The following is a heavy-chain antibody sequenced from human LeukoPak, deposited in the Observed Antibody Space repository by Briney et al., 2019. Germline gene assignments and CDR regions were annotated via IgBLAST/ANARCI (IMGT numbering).Heavy chain of an antibody. CDR1: GGSFSGYY. D-gene: IGHD4-17*01. Sequence: SETLSLTCAVYGGSFSGYYWSWIRQPPGKGLEWIGEINHSGSTNYNPSLKSRVTISVDTSKNQFSLKLSSVTAADTAVYYCARGPDDYGDPRLIYYFDYWGQGTLVTVSS. V-gene: IGHV4-34*01. CDR2: INHSGST. CDR3: ARGPDDYGDPRLIYYFDY. J-gene: IGHJ4*02.